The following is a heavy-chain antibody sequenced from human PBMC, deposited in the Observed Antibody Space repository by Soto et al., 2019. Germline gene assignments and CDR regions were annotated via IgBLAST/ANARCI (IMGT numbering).Heavy chain of an antibody. CDR1: GGSFSGYY. D-gene: IGHD2-15*01. Sequence: SETLSLTCAVYGGSFSGYYWSWIRQPPGKGLEWIGEINHSGSTNYNPSLQSRVTISVDTSKNQFSLKLSSVTAADTAVYYCARHRIDCSGGSCYSIALDYWGQGTLVTVSS. V-gene: IGHV4-34*01. J-gene: IGHJ4*02. CDR2: INHSGST. CDR3: ARHRIDCSGGSCYSIALDY.